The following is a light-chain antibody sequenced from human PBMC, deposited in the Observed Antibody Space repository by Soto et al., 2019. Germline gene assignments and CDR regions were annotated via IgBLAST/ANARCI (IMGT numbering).Light chain of an antibody. CDR1: QSISSY. V-gene: IGKV1-39*01. Sequence: DIQMTQSPSSLSASVGDRVTITCRASQSISSYLNWYQQKPGKAPKLLIYAASSLQSGVPSRFSGSGSGTVFTLTISSLQPEDFATYYCQQSDTTLRTFGQGTKVDIK. J-gene: IGKJ1*01. CDR3: QQSDTTLRT. CDR2: AAS.